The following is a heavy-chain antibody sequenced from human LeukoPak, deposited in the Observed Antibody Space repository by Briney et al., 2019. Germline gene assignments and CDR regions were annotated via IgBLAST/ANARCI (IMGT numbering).Heavy chain of an antibody. CDR1: GFTFSSYW. Sequence: GGSLRLSCAASGFTFSSYWMHWVRHAPGKGLVWVSRINSDGSSTSYAHSVKGRFTISRDNAKNTLYLQMNSLRAEDTAVYYCARETSPGGMDVWGQGTTVTVSS. J-gene: IGHJ6*02. CDR2: INSDGSST. CDR3: ARETSPGGMDV. V-gene: IGHV3-74*01.